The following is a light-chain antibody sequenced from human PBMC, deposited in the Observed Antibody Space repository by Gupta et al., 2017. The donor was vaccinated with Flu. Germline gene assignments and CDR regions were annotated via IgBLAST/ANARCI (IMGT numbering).Light chain of an antibody. J-gene: IGKJ5*01. CDR1: QDINNF. CDR2: ITS. CDR3: QQAHTFPLT. Sequence: DIQMTQSPSSISASVGDKITITCRASQDINNFLAWYQRKPGQAPKVLIYITSTLQSGVPSRFSGRGAGAEFSLTISRLQPEDFATYCCQQAHTFPLTFGQGTQVDIK. V-gene: IGKV1-12*01.